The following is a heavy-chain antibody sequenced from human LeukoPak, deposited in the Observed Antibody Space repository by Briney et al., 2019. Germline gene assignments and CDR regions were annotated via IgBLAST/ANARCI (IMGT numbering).Heavy chain of an antibody. CDR3: TTGPDPTFDY. CDR2: IKSKAAGGTT. V-gene: IGHV3-15*01. CDR1: GFTFSSVW. J-gene: IGHJ4*02. Sequence: GGSLRLSCAASGFTFSSVWVSWVRQAPGKGLEWVGRIKSKAAGGTTDYAAPVKGRFTVSRDDSKNTLYLQMNSLKTEDTAIYYCTTGPDPTFDYWGRGTLVTVSS.